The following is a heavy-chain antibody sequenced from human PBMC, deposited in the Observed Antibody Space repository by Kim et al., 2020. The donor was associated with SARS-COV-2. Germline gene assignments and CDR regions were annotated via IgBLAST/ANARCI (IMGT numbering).Heavy chain of an antibody. V-gene: IGHV3-13*01. D-gene: IGHD3-10*01. CDR3: ARARITMVRGVISFYFDY. J-gene: IGHJ4*02. Sequence: KGRFTISRENAKNSSYLQMNSLRAGDTAVYYCARARITMVRGVISFYFDYWGQGTLVTVSS.